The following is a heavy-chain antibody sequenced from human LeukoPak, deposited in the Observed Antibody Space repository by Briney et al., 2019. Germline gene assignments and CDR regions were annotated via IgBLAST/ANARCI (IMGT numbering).Heavy chain of an antibody. CDR2: IYTSGST. J-gene: IGHJ4*02. CDR1: GGSISSYY. Sequence: PSETLSLTCTVSGGSISSYYWSWIRQPAGKGLEWIGRIYTSGSTNYNPSLKSRVTMSVDTSKNQFSLKLSSVTAADTAVYYCARVGRITMVRGVFDYWGQGTLVTVSS. D-gene: IGHD3-10*01. V-gene: IGHV4-4*07. CDR3: ARVGRITMVRGVFDY.